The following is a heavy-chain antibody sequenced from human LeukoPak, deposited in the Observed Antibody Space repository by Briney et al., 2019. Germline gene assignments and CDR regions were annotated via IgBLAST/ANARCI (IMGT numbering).Heavy chain of an antibody. CDR3: AVTRDGYNYFDY. D-gene: IGHD5-24*01. J-gene: IGHJ4*02. Sequence: ASVKVSCKASGYTFTSYYMHWVRQAPGQGLEWMGIINPSGGSTSYAQKFQGRVTMTRDMSTSTVYMELSSLRSEDTAVYYCAVTRDGYNYFDYWGQGTLVTVSS. CDR2: INPSGGST. V-gene: IGHV1-46*01. CDR1: GYTFTSYY.